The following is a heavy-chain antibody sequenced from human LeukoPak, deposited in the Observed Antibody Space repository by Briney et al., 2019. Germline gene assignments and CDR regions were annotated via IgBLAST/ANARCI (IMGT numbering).Heavy chain of an antibody. D-gene: IGHD5-18*01. V-gene: IGHV4-39*07. J-gene: IGHJ5*02. CDR2: IYYSGTT. CDR3: AKGAGGFSYYNWFDP. Sequence: PSETLSLTCTVSGGSISSSPYYWGWIRQPPGKGLEWIGSIYYSGTTHYNPSLESRVTISVDTSKNQFSLKLASVTAADTAIYYCAKGAGGFSYYNWFDPWGQRTLVTVSS. CDR1: GGSISSSPYY.